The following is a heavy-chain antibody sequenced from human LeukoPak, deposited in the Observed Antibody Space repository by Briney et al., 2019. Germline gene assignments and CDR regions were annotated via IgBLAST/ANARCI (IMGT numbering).Heavy chain of an antibody. V-gene: IGHV1-69*04. CDR2: IIPILGIA. CDR3: ARGGIAARGAFDI. CDR1: GYTFTSYG. Sequence: SVKVSCKASGYTFTSYGISWVRQAPGQGLEWMGRIIPILGIANYAQKFQGRVTITADKSTSTAYMELSSLRSEDTAVYYCARGGIAARGAFDIWGQGTMVTVSS. J-gene: IGHJ3*02. D-gene: IGHD6-6*01.